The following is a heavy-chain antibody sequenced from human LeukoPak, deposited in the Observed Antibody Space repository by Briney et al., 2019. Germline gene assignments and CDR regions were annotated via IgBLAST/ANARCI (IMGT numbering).Heavy chain of an antibody. D-gene: IGHD3-3*01. J-gene: IGHJ3*02. Sequence: GESLRISCKGSGYSFTSYWISWVRQAPGQGLEWMGWISAYNGNTNYAQKLQGRVTMTTDTSTSTAYMELRSLRSDDTAVYYCARITIFEIANAFDIWGQGTMVTVSS. V-gene: IGHV1-18*04. CDR3: ARITIFEIANAFDI. CDR1: GYSFTSYW. CDR2: ISAYNGNT.